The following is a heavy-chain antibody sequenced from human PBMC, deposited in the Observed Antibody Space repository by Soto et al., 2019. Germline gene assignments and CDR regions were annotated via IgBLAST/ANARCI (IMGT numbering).Heavy chain of an antibody. J-gene: IGHJ4*02. CDR1: GFTFGSYA. CDR2: ISGSGGST. Sequence: PGGSLRLSCAASGFTFGSYAMSWVRRAPGKGLEWVSAISGSGGSTYYADSVKGRFTISRDNSKNTLYLQMNSLRAEDTAVYYCAKDLSSSWPSFDYWGQGPLVTVSS. D-gene: IGHD6-13*01. V-gene: IGHV3-23*01. CDR3: AKDLSSSWPSFDY.